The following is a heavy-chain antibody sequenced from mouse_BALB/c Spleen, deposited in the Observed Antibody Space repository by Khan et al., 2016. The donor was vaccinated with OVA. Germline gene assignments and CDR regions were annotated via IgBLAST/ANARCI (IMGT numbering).Heavy chain of an antibody. J-gene: IGHJ3*01. CDR1: GYSITSEFA. Sequence: EVQLQESGPGLVKPSQSLSLTCTVTGYSITSEFAWNWIRQFPGNKLEWMGYISYSGNTRYNPSLKSLISITRDTSRNQFFLQLNSVTTEDTATYYCARKDYDDYDPFPYWGQGTLVTVSA. V-gene: IGHV3-2*02. D-gene: IGHD2-4*01. CDR2: ISYSGNT. CDR3: ARKDYDDYDPFPY.